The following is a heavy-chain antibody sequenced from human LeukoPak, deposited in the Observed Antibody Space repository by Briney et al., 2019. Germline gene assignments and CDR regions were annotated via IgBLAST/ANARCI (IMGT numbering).Heavy chain of an antibody. V-gene: IGHV3-66*02. CDR1: GFTVSSNY. J-gene: IGHJ4*02. CDR2: IYSDGST. D-gene: IGHD6-13*01. CDR3: ARDFAAAGIFDY. Sequence: PGGSLRLSCAASGFTVSSNYMSWVRQAPGKGLEWVSSIYSDGSTYYADSVKGRFTISRDNSKNTLYMQMNSLRAEDTAVYYCARDFAAAGIFDYWGQGTLVTVSS.